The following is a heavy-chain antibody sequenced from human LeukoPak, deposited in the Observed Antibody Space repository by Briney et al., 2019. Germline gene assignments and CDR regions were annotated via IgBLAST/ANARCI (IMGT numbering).Heavy chain of an antibody. D-gene: IGHD6-13*01. Sequence: NPSETLSLTCTVSGGSISSYYWSWIRQPPGKGLEWIGYIYDSGSTNYNPSLKSRVTISVDTSKNQFSLKLSSVTAADTAVYYCARRTGSSWMARFDPWGQGTLVTVSS. CDR2: IYDSGST. J-gene: IGHJ5*02. CDR3: ARRTGSSWMARFDP. V-gene: IGHV4-59*01. CDR1: GGSISSYY.